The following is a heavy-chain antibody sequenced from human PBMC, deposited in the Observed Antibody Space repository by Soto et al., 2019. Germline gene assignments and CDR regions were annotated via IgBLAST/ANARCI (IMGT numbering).Heavy chain of an antibody. V-gene: IGHV3-15*07. CDR3: TTDPYIVLMVYAIGLTTDMDA. CDR1: GFTFSNAW. CDR2: IKSKTDGGTT. J-gene: IGHJ6*02. Sequence: LGGSLRVSCAASGFTFSNAWMNWVRQAPGKGLEWVGRIKSKTDGGTTDYAAPVKGRFTISRDDSKNTLYLQMNSLKTEDTAVYYCTTDPYIVLMVYAIGLTTDMDAWGQETALTISS. D-gene: IGHD2-8*01.